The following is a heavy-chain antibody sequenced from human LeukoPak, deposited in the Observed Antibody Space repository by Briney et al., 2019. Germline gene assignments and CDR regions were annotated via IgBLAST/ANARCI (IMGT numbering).Heavy chain of an antibody. J-gene: IGHJ4*02. CDR3: ARAGYSGRVFDY. V-gene: IGHV3-23*01. CDR1: GFTFSSYA. Sequence: PGGSLRLSCAASGFTFSSYAMTWVRQAPGKGLEWVSGISGSGAGTYYADSAKGRFTISRDNSKNTLCLQMNSLRAEDTAVYYCARAGYSGRVFDYWGQGTLVTVSS. D-gene: IGHD1-26*01. CDR2: ISGSGAGT.